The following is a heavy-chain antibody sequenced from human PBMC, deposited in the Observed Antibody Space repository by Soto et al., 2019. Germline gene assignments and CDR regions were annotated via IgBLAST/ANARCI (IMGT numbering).Heavy chain of an antibody. CDR1: GFAFGSYA. V-gene: IGHV3-30*04. CDR2: ISYDGDKK. D-gene: IGHD4-17*01. Sequence: PGGSLRLSCAASGFAFGSYAMHWVRQAPGKGLEWVAVISYDGDKKQYADFVKGRFTISRDNPKNTLYLQMDSLRDEDTAVYYCALGLDYGEYLDIYGMDVWGQGTTVTVSS. J-gene: IGHJ6*02. CDR3: ALGLDYGEYLDIYGMDV.